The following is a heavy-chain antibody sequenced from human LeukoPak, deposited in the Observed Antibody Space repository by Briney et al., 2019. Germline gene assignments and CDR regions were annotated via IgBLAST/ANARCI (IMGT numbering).Heavy chain of an antibody. CDR3: ARRQGCSSTSCLPDY. J-gene: IGHJ4*02. Sequence: EASLQISCSCAGYSITTCWIWWGSHMPPENVEWMRMSYPCDSDTSYNPSFQGQVTLSADKSINPAYLKLSSLNASDTAVYYCARRQGCSSTSCLPDYWGQGTLVTVST. D-gene: IGHD2-2*01. CDR2: SYPCDSDT. CDR1: GYSITTCW. V-gene: IGHV5-51*01.